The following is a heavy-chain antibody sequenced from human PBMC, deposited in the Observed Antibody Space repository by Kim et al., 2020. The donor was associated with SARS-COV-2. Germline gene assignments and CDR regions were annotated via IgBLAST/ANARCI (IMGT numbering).Heavy chain of an antibody. V-gene: IGHV4-34*01. J-gene: IGHJ5*02. Sequence: SETLSLTCAVYGGSFSGYYWSWIRQPPGKGLEWIGEINHSGSTNYNPSLKSRVTISVDTSKNQFSLKLSSVTAADTAVYYCARGGYSGYGKYSSVRRHYWFDPWGQGTLVTVSS. CDR1: GGSFSGYY. D-gene: IGHD5-12*01. CDR3: ARGGYSGYGKYSSVRRHYWFDP. CDR2: INHSGST.